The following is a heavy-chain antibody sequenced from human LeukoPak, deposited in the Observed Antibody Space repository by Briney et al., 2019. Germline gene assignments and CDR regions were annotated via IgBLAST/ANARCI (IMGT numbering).Heavy chain of an antibody. Sequence: GGSLRLSCAASGFTFSSYAMSWVRQAPGKGLEWVSAISGSGGSTYYADSVKGRFTISRDNSKNTLYLQMNSLRAEDTAVYYCAKDKRAFTMIVVVINALDYWGQGTLVTVSS. CDR2: ISGSGGST. CDR3: AKDKRAFTMIVVVINALDY. V-gene: IGHV3-23*01. J-gene: IGHJ4*02. CDR1: GFTFSSYA. D-gene: IGHD3-22*01.